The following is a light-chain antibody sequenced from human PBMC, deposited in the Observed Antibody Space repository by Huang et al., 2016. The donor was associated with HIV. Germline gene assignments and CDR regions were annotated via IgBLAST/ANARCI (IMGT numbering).Light chain of an antibody. CDR3: QQSRT. CDR1: EDVSSY. V-gene: IGKV1-9*01. Sequence: IQVTQSPSSLSASVGDRVTLTCRASEDVSSYLAWYQQKPGKAPKLLIHAASTLQSVVPSRFSGSGSGTDFTLTITSLQPEDFATYFCQQSRTFGGGTKVEV. J-gene: IGKJ4*01. CDR2: AAS.